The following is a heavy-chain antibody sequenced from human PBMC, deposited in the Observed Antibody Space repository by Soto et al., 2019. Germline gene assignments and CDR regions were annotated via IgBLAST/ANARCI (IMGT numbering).Heavy chain of an antibody. CDR1: GFTFSSYG. D-gene: IGHD6-19*01. V-gene: IGHV3-30*03. CDR3: ASSGWVSYYFDY. J-gene: IGHJ4*02. CDR2: ISYDGSNK. Sequence: QVQLVESGGGVVQPGRSLRLSCAASGFTFSSYGMHWVRQAPGKGLEWVAVISYDGSNKYYADSVKGRFTISRDNSKNTLYLQMNSLRDEDTAVYYCASSGWVSYYFDYWGQGTLVTVSS.